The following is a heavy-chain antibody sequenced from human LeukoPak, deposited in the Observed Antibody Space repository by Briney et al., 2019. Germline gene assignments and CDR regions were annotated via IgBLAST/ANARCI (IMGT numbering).Heavy chain of an antibody. D-gene: IGHD3-10*01. V-gene: IGHV3-7*03. CDR2: IDQDGSVR. Sequence: GGSLRLSCVASGFTFSSFWMSWVRQAPGKGLEFVANIDQDGSVRNYVDSVKGRFIISRDNAKNSPYLQMDSLRAEDTAVYYCAKDRVVRGVIIPWDVWGQGTTVTVSS. CDR1: GFTFSSFW. J-gene: IGHJ6*02. CDR3: AKDRVVRGVIIPWDV.